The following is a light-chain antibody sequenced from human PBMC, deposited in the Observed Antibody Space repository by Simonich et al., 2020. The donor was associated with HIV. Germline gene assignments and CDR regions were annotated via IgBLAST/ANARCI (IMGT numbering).Light chain of an antibody. Sequence: EIVMTQSPATLSVSPGERATLSCRASQSVGSSLAWYQQKPGQAPRLLIYDASNRATGIPARFSGSGSGTDFTLTISSLEPEDFAVYFCQQRSNWPTFTFGPGTKVDIK. V-gene: IGKV3-11*01. CDR3: QQRSNWPTFT. CDR2: DAS. J-gene: IGKJ3*01. CDR1: QSVGSS.